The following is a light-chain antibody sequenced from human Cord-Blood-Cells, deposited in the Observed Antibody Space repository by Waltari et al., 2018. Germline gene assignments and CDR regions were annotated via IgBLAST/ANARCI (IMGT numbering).Light chain of an antibody. J-gene: IGKJ1*01. V-gene: IGKV3-11*01. CDR3: QQRSNWPRT. CDR1: QSVSSY. CDR2: DAS. Sequence: EIVLTQSPATLPLAPGERATLSPRASQSVSSYLAWYQQKPGRAPRLLIYDASNRATGILARFSGSGSGTDFTLTISSLGPEDFAVYYCQQRSNWPRTFGQGP.